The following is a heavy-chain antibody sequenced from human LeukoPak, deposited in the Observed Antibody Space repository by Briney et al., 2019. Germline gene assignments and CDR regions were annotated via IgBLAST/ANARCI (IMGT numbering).Heavy chain of an antibody. V-gene: IGHV3-49*03. J-gene: IGHJ6*03. D-gene: IGHD5-12*01. CDR2: IRSNPNGGTR. CDR1: GFTFGDYA. Sequence: PGGSLRLSCTASGFTFGDYAMSWFRQAPGKGLEWVGFIRSNPNGGTREYAASVKDRFTISRDNAKNLMYLQMNSLRADDTAVYYCARDHTGYEYGSFTYHYQYMDVWGKGTTVTVSS. CDR3: ARDHTGYEYGSFTYHYQYMDV.